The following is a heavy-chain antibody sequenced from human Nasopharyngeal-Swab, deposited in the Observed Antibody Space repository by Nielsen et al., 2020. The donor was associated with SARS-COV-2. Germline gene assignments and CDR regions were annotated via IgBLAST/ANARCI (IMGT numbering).Heavy chain of an antibody. CDR2: IYPGDSDT. CDR3: ARPTGGVAYYDSSGYPSYFDY. V-gene: IGHV5-51*01. Sequence: GESLKISCKGSGSSFTSYWIGWVRQMPGKGLEWMGIIYPGDSDTRYSPSFQGQVTISADKSISTAYLQWSSLKASDTAMYYCARPTGGVAYYDSSGYPSYFDYWGQGTLDTVSS. J-gene: IGHJ4*02. D-gene: IGHD3-22*01. CDR1: GSSFTSYW.